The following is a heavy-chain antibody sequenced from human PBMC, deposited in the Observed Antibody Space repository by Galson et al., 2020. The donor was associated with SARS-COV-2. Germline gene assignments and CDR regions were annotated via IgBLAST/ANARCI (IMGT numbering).Heavy chain of an antibody. CDR1: GGSFSGYY. J-gene: IGHJ3*02. CDR2: INHSGST. CDR3: ARAAIVGATSGAFDI. D-gene: IGHD1-26*01. V-gene: IGHV4-34*01. Sequence: SETLSLTCAVYGGSFSGYYWSWIRQPPGKGLEWIGEINHSGSTNYNPSLKSRVTISVDTSKNQFSLKLSSVTAADTAVYYCARAAIVGATSGAFDIWGQGTMVTVSS.